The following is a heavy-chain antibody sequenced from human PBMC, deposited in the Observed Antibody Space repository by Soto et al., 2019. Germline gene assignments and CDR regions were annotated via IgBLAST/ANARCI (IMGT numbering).Heavy chain of an antibody. D-gene: IGHD2-2*01. J-gene: IGHJ6*02. V-gene: IGHV1-69*13. CDR1: GGTFSSYA. Sequence: SVKVSCKASGGTFSSYAISWVRQAPGQGLEWMGGIIPIFGTANYAQKFQGRVTITADESTSTAYMELSSLRSEDTAVYYCARDLNAGYCSSTSCYSQANGMDVWGQGTTVTVSS. CDR3: ARDLNAGYCSSTSCYSQANGMDV. CDR2: IIPIFGTA.